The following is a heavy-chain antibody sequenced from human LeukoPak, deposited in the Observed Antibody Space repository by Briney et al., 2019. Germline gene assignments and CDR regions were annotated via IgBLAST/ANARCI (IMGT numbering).Heavy chain of an antibody. CDR2: ISYEASTT. CDR1: GFTFRNYG. D-gene: IGHD1-26*01. V-gene: IGHV3-30*18. CDR3: AKEGPGNYYSAYFDS. J-gene: IGHJ4*02. Sequence: HPGGSLRLSCAASGFTFRNYGMQWVRQAPGKGLEWVAVISYEASTTYYADSVKGRFTISRDNSRNTLSLQMDGLRPEDTAVYYCAKEGPGNYYSAYFDSWGQGTLVTVSS.